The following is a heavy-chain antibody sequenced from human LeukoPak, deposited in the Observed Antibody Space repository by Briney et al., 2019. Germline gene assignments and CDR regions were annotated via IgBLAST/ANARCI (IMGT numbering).Heavy chain of an antibody. Sequence: AGGSLRLSCAASGFTFSSYDMHWVRQATGKGLEWVSAIGTAGDTYYPGSVKGRFTISRENAKNSLYLQMNSLRAEDTAVYYCARFRGWYAGFDYWGQGTLVIVSS. J-gene: IGHJ4*02. D-gene: IGHD6-19*01. CDR3: ARFRGWYAGFDY. CDR2: IGTAGDT. CDR1: GFTFSSYD. V-gene: IGHV3-13*01.